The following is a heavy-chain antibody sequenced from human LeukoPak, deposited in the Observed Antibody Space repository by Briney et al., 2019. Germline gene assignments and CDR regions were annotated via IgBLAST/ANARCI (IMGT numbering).Heavy chain of an antibody. D-gene: IGHD3-16*01. Sequence: GASVKVSCKASGYSFTSYYMHWVRQAPGQGLEWMGIINPSDSSTSYAQKFQGRVTMTRDTSTSTVYMELSSLRSEDTAVYYCARARGYYDYVWGSFGVSLYYFDYWGQGTLVTVSS. CDR3: ARARGYYDYVWGSFGVSLYYFDY. CDR2: INPSDSST. V-gene: IGHV1-46*01. CDR1: GYSFTSYY. J-gene: IGHJ4*02.